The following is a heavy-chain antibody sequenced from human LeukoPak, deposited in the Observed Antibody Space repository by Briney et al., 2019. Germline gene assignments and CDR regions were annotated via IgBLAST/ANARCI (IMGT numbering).Heavy chain of an antibody. J-gene: IGHJ4*02. CDR3: AREGGSIGY. Sequence: SETLSLTCTVSGGSISSYYWSWIRQPPGKGLEWIGYIYYSGSTNYNPSLKSRVTISVDTSKNQFSLKLSSVTAADTAVYYCAREGGSIGYWGQGTLVTVSS. CDR1: GGSISSYY. D-gene: IGHD3-16*01. CDR2: IYYSGST. V-gene: IGHV4-59*01.